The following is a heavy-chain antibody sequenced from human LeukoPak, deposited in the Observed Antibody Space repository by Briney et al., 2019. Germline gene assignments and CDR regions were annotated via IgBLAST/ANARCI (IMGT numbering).Heavy chain of an antibody. CDR2: IIPMFGTA. D-gene: IGHD7-27*01. V-gene: IGHV1-69*13. CDR1: GGTFSSYA. CDR3: TRGPLGRNGDYFDN. J-gene: IGHJ4*02. Sequence: GASVKVSCKASGGTFSSYAWVRQAPGQGLEWMGGIIPMFGTAKYAQKFQGRVTITADESTSTAYMELSSLRSEDTAVYYCTRGPLGRNGDYFDNWGQGTLVTVSS.